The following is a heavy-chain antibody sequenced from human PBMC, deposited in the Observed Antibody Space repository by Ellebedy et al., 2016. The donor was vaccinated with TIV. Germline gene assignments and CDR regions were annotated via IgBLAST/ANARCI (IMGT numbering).Heavy chain of an antibody. J-gene: IGHJ6*03. D-gene: IGHD2-21*02. CDR3: AKAPTAIFAHFYYYYYYMDV. Sequence: GESLKISXAASGFTFSSSAMSWVRQAPGRRLEWVSAISGSGGSTHYVDSVRGRFTISRDNSKNTLYLQMTSLRAEDTAVYYCAKAPTAIFAHFYYYYYYMDVWGKGTTVTVSS. CDR2: ISGSGGST. CDR1: GFTFSSSA. V-gene: IGHV3-23*01.